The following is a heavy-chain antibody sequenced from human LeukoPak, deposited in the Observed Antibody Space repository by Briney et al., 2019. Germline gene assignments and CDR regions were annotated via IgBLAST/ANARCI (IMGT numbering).Heavy chain of an antibody. V-gene: IGHV4-34*01. CDR3: ARLAIAAAGADY. CDR1: GFTFSSYS. CDR2: INHSGST. J-gene: IGHJ4*02. D-gene: IGHD6-13*01. Sequence: GSLRLSCAASGFTFSSYSMNWVRQAPGKGLEWIGEINHSGSTNYNPSLKSRVTISVDTSKNQFPLKLSSVTAADTAVYYCARLAIAAAGADYWGQGTLVTVSS.